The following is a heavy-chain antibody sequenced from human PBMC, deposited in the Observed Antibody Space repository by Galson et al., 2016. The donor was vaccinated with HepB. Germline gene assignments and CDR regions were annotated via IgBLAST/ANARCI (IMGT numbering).Heavy chain of an antibody. CDR3: ARDLSGPDH. J-gene: IGHJ4*02. CDR2: IEGDGTSP. V-gene: IGHV3-74*01. CDR1: GFIFRNHQ. Sequence: SLRLSCAVSGFIFRNHQMHWIRQVPGKGLMWVARIEGDGTSPIHAPSVKGRFTISSDSAENTVYLQMNRLRAEDTALYYCARDLSGPDHWGQGTQVTVSP.